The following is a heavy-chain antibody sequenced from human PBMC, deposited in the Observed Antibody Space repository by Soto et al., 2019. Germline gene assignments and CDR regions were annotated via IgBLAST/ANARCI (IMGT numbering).Heavy chain of an antibody. Sequence: EVQLVESGGGLVKPGGSLRLSCAASGFTFSSYSMNWVRQAPGKGLEWVSSISSSSSYIYYADSVKGRFTISRDNAKNSRYLQMNRLRAEDTDVYYCARVGMAVMGGPSDYWGQGTLVTVSS. CDR1: GFTFSSYS. CDR3: ARVGMAVMGGPSDY. J-gene: IGHJ4*02. D-gene: IGHD3-16*01. V-gene: IGHV3-21*01. CDR2: ISSSSSYI.